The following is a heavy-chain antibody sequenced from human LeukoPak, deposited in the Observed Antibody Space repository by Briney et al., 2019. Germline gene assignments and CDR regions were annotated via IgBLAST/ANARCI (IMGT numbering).Heavy chain of an antibody. V-gene: IGHV1-8*03. J-gene: IGHJ6*03. CDR2: MNPNSGNT. CDR1: GYTLTSYD. Sequence: ASVKVSCKASGYTLTSYDINWVRQATGQGLEWMGCMNPNSGNTGYAQKFQGRVTITRNTSISTDYMELSSLRSEDTAVYYCARGALGYCSGGSCPNYYYYMDVWGKGTTVTVSS. D-gene: IGHD2-15*01. CDR3: ARGALGYCSGGSCPNYYYYMDV.